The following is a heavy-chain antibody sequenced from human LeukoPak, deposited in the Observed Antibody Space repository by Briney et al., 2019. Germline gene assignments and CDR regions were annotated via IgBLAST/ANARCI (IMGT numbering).Heavy chain of an antibody. J-gene: IGHJ4*02. CDR1: GFTFSSYS. D-gene: IGHD4-11*01. CDR3: ARDRNLNFDY. CDR2: ISSSSSYI. Sequence: GALRLSCAASGFTFSSYSMNWVRQAPGKGLEWVSSISSSSSYIYYADSVKGRFTISRDNAKNSLFLQMNSLRAEDTAVYYCARDRNLNFDYWGQGTLVTVSS. V-gene: IGHV3-21*01.